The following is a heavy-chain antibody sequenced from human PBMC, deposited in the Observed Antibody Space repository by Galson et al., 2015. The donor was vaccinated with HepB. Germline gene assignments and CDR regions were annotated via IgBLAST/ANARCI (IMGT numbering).Heavy chain of an antibody. CDR2: IYFSGTT. CDR1: GGSISPHY. D-gene: IGHD3-3*01. CDR3: ARHDFWSGYSAFDM. Sequence: SETLSLTCTVSGGSISPHYWSWIRQAPGKRLEWIGYIYFSGTTYYNPSLTSRVTMSVDTSKQQFSLSLRSVTAADTAVYYCARHDFWSGYSAFDMWGQGTLVTVSS. V-gene: IGHV4-59*08. J-gene: IGHJ3*02.